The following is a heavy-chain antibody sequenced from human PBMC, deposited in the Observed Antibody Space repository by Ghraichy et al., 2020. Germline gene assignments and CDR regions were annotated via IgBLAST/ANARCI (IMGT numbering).Heavy chain of an antibody. CDR3: ARESLSGDMGTDAFDI. CDR1: EFTFSSYT. CDR2: ISASSRYI. J-gene: IGHJ3*02. V-gene: IGHV3-21*01. D-gene: IGHD3-9*01. Sequence: LSLTCAASEFTFSSYTINWVRQAPGKGLEWVSSISASSRYIYYADSVKGRFTISRDNAKNSLYLQMNSLRAEDTAVYHCARESLSGDMGTDAFDIWGQGTMVTVSS.